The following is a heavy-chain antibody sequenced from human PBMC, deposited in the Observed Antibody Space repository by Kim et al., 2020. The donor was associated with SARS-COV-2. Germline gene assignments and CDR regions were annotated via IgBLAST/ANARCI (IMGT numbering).Heavy chain of an antibody. CDR3: ARGGDIVVVPAAAGYYYGMDV. J-gene: IGHJ6*02. Sequence: ASVKVSCKASGYTITGYYMHWVRQAPGQGLEWMGWINPNSGGTNYAQKFQGRVTMTRDTSIRTAYMELSRMRSDDTAVYYCARGGDIVVVPAAAGYYYGMDVWGQGTTVTVSS. D-gene: IGHD2-2*01. CDR1: GYTITGYY. V-gene: IGHV1-2*02. CDR2: INPNSGGT.